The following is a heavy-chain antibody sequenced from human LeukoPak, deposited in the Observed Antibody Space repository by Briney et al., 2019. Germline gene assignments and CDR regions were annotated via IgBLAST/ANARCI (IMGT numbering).Heavy chain of an antibody. CDR2: INHSGNT. CDR1: GGSFSGYY. J-gene: IGHJ4*02. Sequence: PSETLSLTCAVYGGSFSGYYWSWIRQPPGKGLEWIGEINHSGNTNYNPSLKSRVTISVDTSKNKFSLTLSSVTAADTAVYYCARGRASYYDRSGYIYWGQGILVTVSS. CDR3: ARGRASYYDRSGYIY. V-gene: IGHV4-34*01. D-gene: IGHD3-22*01.